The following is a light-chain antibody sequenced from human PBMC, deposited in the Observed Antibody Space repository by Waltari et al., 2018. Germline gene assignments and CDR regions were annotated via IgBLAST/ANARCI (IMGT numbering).Light chain of an antibody. CDR1: PRLVFVASGKND. V-gene: IGKV4-1*01. CDR2: WAS. CDR3: QQYSMSPST. Sequence: DIVLTQSPDSLAVSLGERATIDCCSSPRLVFVASGKNDVAWYQQKPGQPPKVLIYWASTREAVVPWRSSGSGSGAHFALTGDSRQAEDVSVYYCQQYSMSPSTFGQGLKVEI. J-gene: IGKJ2*02.